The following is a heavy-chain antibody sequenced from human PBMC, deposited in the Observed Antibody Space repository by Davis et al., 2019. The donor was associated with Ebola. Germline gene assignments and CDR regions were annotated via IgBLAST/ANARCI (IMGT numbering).Heavy chain of an antibody. CDR1: GYTFTSYG. Sequence: AASVKVSCKASGYTFTSYGISWVRQAPGQGLEWMGIINPSGGSTSYAQKFQGRVTMTRDTSTSTVYMELSSLRSEDTAVYYCASECGGDCSDAFDIWGQGTMVTVSS. D-gene: IGHD2-21*02. J-gene: IGHJ3*02. V-gene: IGHV1-46*01. CDR2: INPSGGST. CDR3: ASECGGDCSDAFDI.